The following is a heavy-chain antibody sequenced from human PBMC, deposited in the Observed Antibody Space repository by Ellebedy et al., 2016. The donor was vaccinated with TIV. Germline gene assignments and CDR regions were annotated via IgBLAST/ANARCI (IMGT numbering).Heavy chain of an antibody. D-gene: IGHD6-19*01. J-gene: IGHJ5*02. V-gene: IGHV6-1*01. CDR3: ARVEENSSGWLSWFDP. CDR1: GDSVPSNSAT. Sequence: SQTLSLTCAISGDSVPSNSATWNWIRQSPSRGLEWLGRTYYRSKWYNDYAVSVKSRITIKSDTSKNQFSLQLNSVTPEDTAVYYCARVEENSSGWLSWFDPWGQGTLVTVSS. CDR2: TYYRSKWYN.